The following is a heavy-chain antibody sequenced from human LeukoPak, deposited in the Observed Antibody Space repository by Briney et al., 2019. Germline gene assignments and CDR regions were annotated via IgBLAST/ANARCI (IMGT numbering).Heavy chain of an antibody. CDR2: IYYSGST. V-gene: IGHV4-39*07. Sequence: PSETLSLTCTVSGGSISSSNYYWGWIRQPPGKGLEWIGSIYYSGSTYYNPSLKSRVTISVDTSKNQFSLKLSSATAADTAVYYCARDLSRSYFDWLRPAGDYMDVWGKGTTVTVSS. CDR1: GGSISSSNYY. D-gene: IGHD3-9*01. CDR3: ARDLSRSYFDWLRPAGDYMDV. J-gene: IGHJ6*03.